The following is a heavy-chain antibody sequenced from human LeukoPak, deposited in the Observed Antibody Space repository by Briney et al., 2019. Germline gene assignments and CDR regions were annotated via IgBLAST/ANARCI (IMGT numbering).Heavy chain of an antibody. Sequence: GGSLRLSCAASGFTVSSNYMSWVRQAPGKGLEWVSIIYSGGGTYYADSVKGRFTISRDNSKNALYLQMNGLRAEDTAVYYCARGAIPYYFDCWGQGALVTVSS. J-gene: IGHJ4*02. D-gene: IGHD2-21*01. CDR3: ARGAIPYYFDC. CDR2: IYSGGGT. V-gene: IGHV3-53*01. CDR1: GFTVSSNY.